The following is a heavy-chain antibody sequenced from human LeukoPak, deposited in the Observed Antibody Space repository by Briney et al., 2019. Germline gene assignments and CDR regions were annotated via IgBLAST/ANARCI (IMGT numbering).Heavy chain of an antibody. CDR1: GFNVSSNY. V-gene: IGHV3-53*01. Sequence: GGCLRLSCAASGFNVSSNYMSWVRQAPGKGLEWVSLLYSGGSAFHADSVKGRFTISRDNSKNTLYLQLNSLRAEDTAVYYCARAGGGYRYGYYYHFYMDVWGKGTTVTVSS. CDR3: ARAGGGYRYGYYYHFYMDV. J-gene: IGHJ6*03. CDR2: LYSGGSA. D-gene: IGHD5-18*01.